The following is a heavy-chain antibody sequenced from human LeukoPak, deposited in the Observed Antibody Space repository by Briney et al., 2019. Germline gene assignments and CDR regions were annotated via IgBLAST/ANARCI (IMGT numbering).Heavy chain of an antibody. CDR1: GFTVGSNY. Sequence: PGGSLRLSCSGSGFTVGSNYMSWVRQAPGKGLEWVSVIYSGGGTYYADSVKGRFTISRDNSKNTLYLQMNSLRAEDTAVYYCARLTAYDSSGYYRGYFDYWGQGTLVTVSS. J-gene: IGHJ4*02. CDR3: ARLTAYDSSGYYRGYFDY. V-gene: IGHV3-53*01. CDR2: IYSGGGT. D-gene: IGHD3-22*01.